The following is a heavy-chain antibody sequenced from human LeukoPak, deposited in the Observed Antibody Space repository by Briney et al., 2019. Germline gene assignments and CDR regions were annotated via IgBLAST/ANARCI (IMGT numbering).Heavy chain of an antibody. CDR3: ARGPTMFAY. CDR1: GGSISSGDYY. D-gene: IGHD4/OR15-4a*01. Sequence: SETLSLTCTVPGGSISSGDYYWSWIRQPPGKGLEWIGYIYYSGSTYYNPSLKSRVTISVDTTKNQFSLKLRSVTAADTAVYYCARGPTMFAYWGQGTLVTVSS. V-gene: IGHV4-30-4*01. J-gene: IGHJ4*02. CDR2: IYYSGST.